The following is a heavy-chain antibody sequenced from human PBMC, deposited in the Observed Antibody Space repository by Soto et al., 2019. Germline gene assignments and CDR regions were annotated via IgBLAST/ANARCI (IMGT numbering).Heavy chain of an antibody. CDR3: AKARGANNWANYYGLDV. CDR2: ITYDGTYA. J-gene: IGHJ6*02. Sequence: QVQLVESGGGVVQSGKSLRLSCVASGFVFRDFGMHWVRQAPGQGLERVALITYDGTYAHYPSVVQGRFTISRDDDMETVTLQMDSLSPEDAGIYYGAKARGANNWANYYGLDVWCQGATGTVSS. D-gene: IGHD2-15*01. CDR1: GFVFRDFG. V-gene: IGHV3-30*18.